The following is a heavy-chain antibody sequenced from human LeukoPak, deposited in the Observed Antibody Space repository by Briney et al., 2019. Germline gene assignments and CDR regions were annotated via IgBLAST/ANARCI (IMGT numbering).Heavy chain of an antibody. J-gene: IGHJ6*03. CDR3: ARLAVAGDYDHFHFYMDV. Sequence: PSQTLSLTCTVSGGSISSLYWTWMRQPPGKGLEWIGYIYYRGRTNYNPSLRSRVGISVDTSKNQLSLKVNSVTAADTAVYYCARLAVAGDYDHFHFYMDVWGKGTTVTVSS. D-gene: IGHD6-19*01. V-gene: IGHV4-59*11. CDR1: GGSISSLY. CDR2: IYYRGRT.